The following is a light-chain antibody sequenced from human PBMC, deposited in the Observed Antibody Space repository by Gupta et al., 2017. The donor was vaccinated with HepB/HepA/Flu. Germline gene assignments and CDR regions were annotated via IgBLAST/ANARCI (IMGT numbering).Light chain of an antibody. J-gene: IGLJ1*01. V-gene: IGLV1-47*02. CDR2: NTN. CDR3: AAWDNSLSGDV. CDR1: SSNVGRDN. Sequence: QSVLTQPPPASATPGQRVTISCSGSSSNVGRDNVYWYQQHPGAAPKLLIYNTNQRPSGVPDRFSGSKSGTSASLAISGLRSEDEADYYCAAWDNSLSGDVFGTGTWVTVL.